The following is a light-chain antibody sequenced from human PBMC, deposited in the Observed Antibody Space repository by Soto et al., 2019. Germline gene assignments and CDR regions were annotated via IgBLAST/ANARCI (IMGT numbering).Light chain of an antibody. CDR3: QQRSNWPLT. V-gene: IGKV3-11*01. Sequence: EIVLTQSPATLSLSPGERVTLSCRASQSVNTYLAWYQQRPGQAPRLLMYDASNRATGIPARFSGRGSGTDFTLTIDSLEPEDFAVYYCQQRSNWPLTFGGGTKVEIK. J-gene: IGKJ4*01. CDR2: DAS. CDR1: QSVNTY.